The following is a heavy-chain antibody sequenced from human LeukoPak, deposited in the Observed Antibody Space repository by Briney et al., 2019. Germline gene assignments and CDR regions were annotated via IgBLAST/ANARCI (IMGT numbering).Heavy chain of an antibody. CDR2: ISGSGGST. V-gene: IGHV3-23*01. D-gene: IGHD5-18*01. CDR3: AANGGYSYGFHFDY. Sequence: GGSLRLSCAASGFTFSSYAMSWVRQAPGKGLEWVSAISGSGGSTYYADSVKGRFTISRDNSKNTLYLQMNSLRAEDTAVYYCAANGGYSYGFHFDYWGQGTLVTVSS. J-gene: IGHJ4*02. CDR1: GFTFSSYA.